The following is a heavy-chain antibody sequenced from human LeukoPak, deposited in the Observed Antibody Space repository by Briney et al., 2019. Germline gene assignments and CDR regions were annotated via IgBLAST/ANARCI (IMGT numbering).Heavy chain of an antibody. CDR2: IRSKANSYAT. J-gene: IGHJ4*02. CDR3: TSLSLVGATYYFDY. D-gene: IGHD1-26*01. V-gene: IGHV3-73*01. Sequence: GGSLRLSCAASGFTLSGSAMHWVRQASGKGLEWVGRIRSKANSYATAYAASVKGRFTISRDDSKNTAYLQMNSLKTEDTAVYYCTSLSLVGATYYFDYWGQGTLVTVSS. CDR1: GFTLSGSA.